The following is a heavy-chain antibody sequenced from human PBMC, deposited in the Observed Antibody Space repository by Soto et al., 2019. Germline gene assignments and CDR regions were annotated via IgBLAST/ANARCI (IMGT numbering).Heavy chain of an antibody. CDR1: GYTSTDYW. V-gene: IGHV5-51*03. D-gene: IGHD6-19*01. J-gene: IGHJ4*02. CDR2: IHPADSDT. Sequence: EVQLVQSGAEVKKPEESLKISCKGSGYTSTDYWITWVRQMPGGGLEWMGIIHPADSDTRYSPSLQGQVTISADKSISTAYQHWNSLKTADTAMYNCARNRGGSSAWRVAFWGQRALITVSS. CDR3: ARNRGGSSAWRVAF.